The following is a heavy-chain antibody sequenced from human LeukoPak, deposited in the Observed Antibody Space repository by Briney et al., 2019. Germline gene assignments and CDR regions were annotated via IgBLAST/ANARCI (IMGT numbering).Heavy chain of an antibody. J-gene: IGHJ3*02. V-gene: IGHV4-30-2*01. CDR2: IYHTGDT. D-gene: IGHD1-26*01. Sequence: SETLSLTCAVSGGSISSSDYSWIWIRQPPGKGLEWIGYIYHTGDTSYNPSLRSRATISVDRSKNQFSLRLRSVTAADTAMYYCARDEAGYYDAFDIWGQGTMVTTSS. CDR1: GGSISSSDYS. CDR3: ARDEAGYYDAFDI.